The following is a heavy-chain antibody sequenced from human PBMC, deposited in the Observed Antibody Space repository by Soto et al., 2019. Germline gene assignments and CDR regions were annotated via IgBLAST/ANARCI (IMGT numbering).Heavy chain of an antibody. V-gene: IGHV4-4*07. Sequence: SETLSLTCSVSGGSINSYWWSWIRQPAGKGLEWIGRVYSSGTTDYNPSLNSRATLSVETSKNQFSLKLSSVTAADTAVYYCARDIGSYAYGEGYWGQGIQVTVYS. CDR3: ARDIGSYAYGEGY. J-gene: IGHJ4*02. CDR2: VYSSGTT. D-gene: IGHD3-10*01. CDR1: GGSINSYW.